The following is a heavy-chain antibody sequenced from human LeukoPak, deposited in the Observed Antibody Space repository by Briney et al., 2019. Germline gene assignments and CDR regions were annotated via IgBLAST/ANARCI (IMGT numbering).Heavy chain of an antibody. Sequence: PGGSLRLSCAASGFTFSSNWMHWVRQAPGKGLVWVSRINEDGSTTNYADSVKGRFTISRDNSKNTLYLQMNSLRAEDTAVYYCAKAPPYKKYFDYWGQGTLVTVSS. CDR2: INEDGSTT. CDR3: AKAPPYKKYFDY. V-gene: IGHV3-74*01. J-gene: IGHJ4*02. CDR1: GFTFSSNW. D-gene: IGHD1-1*01.